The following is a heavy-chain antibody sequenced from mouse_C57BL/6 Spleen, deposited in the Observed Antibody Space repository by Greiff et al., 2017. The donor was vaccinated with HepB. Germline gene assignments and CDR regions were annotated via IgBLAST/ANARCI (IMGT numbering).Heavy chain of an antibody. CDR1: GYSITSGYD. J-gene: IGHJ2*01. Sequence: VQLKESGPGMVKPSQSLSLTCTVTGYSITSGYDWHWIRHFPGNKLEWMGYISYSGSTNYNPSLKSRISITHDTSKNHFFLKLNSVTTEDTATYYCAREGGYYVFDYWGQGTTLTVSS. CDR3: AREGGYYVFDY. D-gene: IGHD2-3*01. CDR2: ISYSGST. V-gene: IGHV3-1*01.